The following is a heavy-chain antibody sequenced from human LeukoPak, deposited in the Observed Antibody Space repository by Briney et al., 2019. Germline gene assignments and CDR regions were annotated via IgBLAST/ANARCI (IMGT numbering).Heavy chain of an antibody. J-gene: IGHJ3*02. CDR1: GYSISSDYY. CDR2: IYHSGST. Sequence: SETLSLTCTVSGYSISSDYYWGWIRQPPGKGLEWIGSIYHSGSTYYNPSLKSRVTTSISTSKNQFSLKLSSVTAADTAVYYCARRKSRYSSSWQRGAFDIWGQGTMVTVSS. V-gene: IGHV4-38-2*02. CDR3: ARRKSRYSSSWQRGAFDI. D-gene: IGHD6-13*01.